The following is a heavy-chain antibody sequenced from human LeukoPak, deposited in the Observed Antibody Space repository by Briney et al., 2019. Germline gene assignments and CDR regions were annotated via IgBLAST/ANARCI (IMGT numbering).Heavy chain of an antibody. CDR2: VYHSGGM. CDR3: ARIDQGSAIDY. CDR1: GYSITSGYY. D-gene: IGHD5-18*01. Sequence: PSETLSLTCNVSGYSITSGYYWGWIRQPPGKGLEWIGSVYHSGGMYFNSSLKSRVTMSVLTSKNQFSLKLSSVTAADTAVFYCARIDQGSAIDYWGPGTLVTVSS. J-gene: IGHJ4*02. V-gene: IGHV4-38-2*02.